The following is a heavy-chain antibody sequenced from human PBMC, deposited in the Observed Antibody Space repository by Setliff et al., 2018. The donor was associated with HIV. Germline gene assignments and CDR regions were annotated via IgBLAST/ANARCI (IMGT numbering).Heavy chain of an antibody. J-gene: IGHJ4*02. Sequence: LSLTCTVSAGSTGSGSYYWALIRQPPGQGLEWIGSMYYTGRTYYNPSFKSRVTISIDTSKNQFSLKLNSVTAADTALYYCARDGGSSGWYFVLGYSDYWGPGTLVTVSS. V-gene: IGHV4-39*02. CDR3: ARDGGSSGWYFVLGYSDY. D-gene: IGHD6-19*01. CDR1: AGSTGSGSYY. CDR2: MYYTGRT.